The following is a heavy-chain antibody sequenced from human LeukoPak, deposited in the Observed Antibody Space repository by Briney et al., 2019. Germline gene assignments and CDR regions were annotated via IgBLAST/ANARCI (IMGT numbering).Heavy chain of an antibody. CDR3: ARAATGFEFDY. V-gene: IGHV3-33*01. Sequence: GGSLRLSCAAPGFTFSSYGMHWVRQAPGKGLEWVAVIWYDGSNKYYADSVKGRFTISRDNSKNTLYLQMNSLRAEDTAVYYCARAATGFEFDYWGQGTLATVSS. J-gene: IGHJ4*02. D-gene: IGHD3-10*01. CDR2: IWYDGSNK. CDR1: GFTFSSYG.